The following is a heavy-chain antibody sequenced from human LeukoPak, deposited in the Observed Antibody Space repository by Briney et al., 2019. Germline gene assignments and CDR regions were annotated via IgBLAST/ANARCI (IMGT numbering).Heavy chain of an antibody. J-gene: IGHJ5*02. Sequence: KPSETLSLTCSVSGGSIRGYYWKWIRQPPGEALEGIGYILYCVSTNYTPSLKTRVTISVDTSKNQFSLKLSSVTAADTAVYYCARYCSGGSCYRNWFDPWGQGTLVTVSS. V-gene: IGHV4-59*12. CDR1: GGSIRGYY. D-gene: IGHD2-15*01. CDR2: ILYCVST. CDR3: ARYCSGGSCYRNWFDP.